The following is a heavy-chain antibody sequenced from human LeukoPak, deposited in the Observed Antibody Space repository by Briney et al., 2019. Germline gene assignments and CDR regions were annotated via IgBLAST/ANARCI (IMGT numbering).Heavy chain of an antibody. Sequence: PGGSLRLSCGASGFTFSSNFMNWVRQAPGKGLEWVSIIYSGGSTYYADSVKGRFTISRDNSKNTVYLQMNSLRPEDTAVYYCARTIYGSESYYPTWFDPWGQGTLVTVSS. V-gene: IGHV3-66*02. J-gene: IGHJ5*02. CDR3: ARTIYGSESYYPTWFDP. D-gene: IGHD3-10*01. CDR2: IYSGGST. CDR1: GFTFSSNF.